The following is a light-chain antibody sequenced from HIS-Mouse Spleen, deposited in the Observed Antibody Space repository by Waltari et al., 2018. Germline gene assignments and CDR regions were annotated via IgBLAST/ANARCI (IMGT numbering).Light chain of an antibody. Sequence: QSALTQPASVSGSPGQSITISCTGPRSDVGGYHYVSWYQQHPGKAPKRLIYEVSNRPSGVSNRFSGSKSGNTASLTISGLQAEDEADYYCSSYTSSSTLVFGGGTKLTVL. CDR2: EVS. V-gene: IGLV2-14*01. CDR1: RSDVGGYHY. CDR3: SSYTSSSTLV. J-gene: IGLJ2*01.